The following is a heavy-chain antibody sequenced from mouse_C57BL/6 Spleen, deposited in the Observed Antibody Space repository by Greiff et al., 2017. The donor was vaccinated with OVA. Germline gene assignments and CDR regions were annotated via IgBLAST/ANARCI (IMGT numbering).Heavy chain of an antibody. V-gene: IGHV5-6*02. D-gene: IGHD2-4*01. CDR1: GFTFSSYG. CDR3: ARSKYYDYDDWFAY. CDR2: ISSGGSYT. J-gene: IGHJ3*01. Sequence: DVKLVESGGDLVKPGGSLKLSCAASGFTFSSYGMSWVRQTPDKRLEWVATISSGGSYTYYPDSVKGRFTISRDNAKNTLYLQMSSLKSEDTAMYYCARSKYYDYDDWFAYWGQGTLVTVSA.